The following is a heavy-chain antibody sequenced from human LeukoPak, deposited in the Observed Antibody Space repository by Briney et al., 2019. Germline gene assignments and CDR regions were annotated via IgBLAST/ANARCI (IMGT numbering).Heavy chain of an antibody. CDR3: ALEDYYDSSGQIH. CDR2: ISGSGGST. J-gene: IGHJ4*02. CDR1: GFTFGSYA. Sequence: PGGSLRLSSAASGFTFGSYAMSWVRQAPGKGLEWVSAISGSGGSTYYADSVKGRFTISRDNSKNTLYLQMNSLRAEDTAVYYCALEDYYDSSGQIHWGQGTLVTVSS. D-gene: IGHD3-22*01. V-gene: IGHV3-23*01.